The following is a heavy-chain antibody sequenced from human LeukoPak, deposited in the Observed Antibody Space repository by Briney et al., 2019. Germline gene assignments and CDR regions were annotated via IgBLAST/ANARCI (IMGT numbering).Heavy chain of an antibody. Sequence: GEPLKISCKGSGYSFTSYWIGWVRQMPGKGLEWMGIIYPGDSDTRYSPSFQGQVTISADKSISTAYLQWSSLKASDTAMYYCARGGSSGWSGYYYYYMDVWGKGTTVTVSS. V-gene: IGHV5-51*01. CDR2: IYPGDSDT. J-gene: IGHJ6*03. D-gene: IGHD6-19*01. CDR3: ARGGSSGWSGYYYYYMDV. CDR1: GYSFTSYW.